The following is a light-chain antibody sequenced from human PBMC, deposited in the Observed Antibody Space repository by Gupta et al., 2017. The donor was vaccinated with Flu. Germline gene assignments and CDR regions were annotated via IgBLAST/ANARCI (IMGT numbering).Light chain of an antibody. CDR2: WAS. V-gene: IGKV4-1*01. Sequence: VSLGERATVNCKSSQSVLYSSNNKNDLAWYQQKPGQPPKRRIYWASTRESGVPGRFSGGGSGTDFTLTISSLQAAEVAVYYCKQYYSYPTCGQGTKVEIK. CDR3: KQYYSYPT. J-gene: IGKJ1*01. CDR1: QSVLYSSNNKND.